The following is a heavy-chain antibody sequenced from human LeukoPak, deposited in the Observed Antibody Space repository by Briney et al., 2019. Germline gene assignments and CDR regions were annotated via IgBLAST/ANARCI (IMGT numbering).Heavy chain of an antibody. V-gene: IGHV1-18*01. D-gene: IGHD3-10*01. CDR2: ITAYNGNT. CDR3: ARGTSGGLRLGY. J-gene: IGHJ4*02. CDR1: GYTFTSYS. Sequence: ASVKVSCKASGYTFTSYSISWVRQAPGQGLEWMGWITAYNGNTNYAQKLQGRVTMTTDTSTSTAYMEMRSLRSDDTAVYYCARGTSGGLRLGYWGQGTLVTVSS.